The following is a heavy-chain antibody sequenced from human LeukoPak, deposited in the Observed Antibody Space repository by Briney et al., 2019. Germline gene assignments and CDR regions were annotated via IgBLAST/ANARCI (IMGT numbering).Heavy chain of an antibody. J-gene: IGHJ6*02. CDR3: AKVTGYCDSSGLPSGYGMDV. CDR2: ISGSGGST. V-gene: IGHV3-23*01. Sequence: GGSLRLSCAASEFAFGSYAMSWVRQAPGKGLEWVSAISGSGGSTYYADSVKGRFTISRDNSKNTLYLQMNSLRAEDTAVYYCAKVTGYCDSSGLPSGYGMDVWGQGTTVTVSS. D-gene: IGHD3-22*01. CDR1: EFAFGSYA.